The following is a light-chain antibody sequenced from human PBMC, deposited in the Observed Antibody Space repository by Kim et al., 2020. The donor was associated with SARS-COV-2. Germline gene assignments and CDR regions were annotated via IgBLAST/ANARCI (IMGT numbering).Light chain of an antibody. CDR2: DAS. V-gene: IGKV1-33*01. CDR1: QDIGNS. Sequence: DIQMNQSPTSLSASVDDTVTITCQASQDIGNSLNWYQQKPGRAPKLLIYDASFLQTEVPSRFTGSGSGTHFSFTISSLQPEDFSTYYCQQCDYLPLTFGGGTKVEIK. J-gene: IGKJ4*01. CDR3: QQCDYLPLT.